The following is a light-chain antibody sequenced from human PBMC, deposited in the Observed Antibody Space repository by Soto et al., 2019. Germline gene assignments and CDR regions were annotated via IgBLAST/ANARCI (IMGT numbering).Light chain of an antibody. J-gene: IGKJ1*01. V-gene: IGKV1-5*01. CDR3: QQSNSYSGT. Sequence: DIQMTQSPSTLSASVGDRVTITCRASQSISSWLAWYQQKPGKAPKLLIYDASSLESGVPSRFSGSGSGTEFTLTISSLQPDGFATYYCQQSNSYSGTFGQGTKV. CDR1: QSISSW. CDR2: DAS.